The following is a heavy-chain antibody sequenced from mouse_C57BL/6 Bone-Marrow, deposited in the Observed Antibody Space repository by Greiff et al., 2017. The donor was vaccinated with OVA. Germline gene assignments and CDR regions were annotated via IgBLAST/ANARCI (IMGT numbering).Heavy chain of an antibody. Sequence: EVQLQQSGPVLVKPGASVKMSCKASGYTFTDYYMNWVKQSHGKSLEWIGVINPYNGGTSYNQKFKGKATLTVDKSSRTAYLEINSLTSEDAAVDYWARDPKITTVEDWGKGTTRTVSA. D-gene: IGHD1-1*01. CDR2: INPYNGGT. J-gene: IGHJ2*01. V-gene: IGHV1-19*01. CDR1: GYTFTDYY. CDR3: ARDPKITTVED.